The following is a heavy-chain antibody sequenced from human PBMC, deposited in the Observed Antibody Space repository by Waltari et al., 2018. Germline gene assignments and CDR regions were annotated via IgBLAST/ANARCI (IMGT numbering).Heavy chain of an antibody. V-gene: IGHV3-30*18. CDR1: GFTFSSYG. Sequence: QVQLVESGGGVVQPGRSLRLSCAASGFTFSSYGMHWFHQAPGKGMEWVAVISYDGSNEYKADSVKGRFTIAGENSKNTLYLQMNSLRAEDTAVYYCAKDHRRSLTMIVVSWGQGTLVTVSS. CDR2: ISYDGSNE. CDR3: AKDHRRSLTMIVVS. J-gene: IGHJ5*02. D-gene: IGHD3-22*01.